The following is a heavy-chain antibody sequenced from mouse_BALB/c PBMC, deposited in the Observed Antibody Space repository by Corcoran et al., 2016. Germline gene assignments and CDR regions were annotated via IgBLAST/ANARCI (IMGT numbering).Heavy chain of an antibody. J-gene: IGHJ3*01. Sequence: DVQLQESGPGLVKHSQSLSLTCSVTGYSITSGYYWNWIRQFPGNKLEWMGYISYDGSNNYNPSLKHRISITRDTSKNQFFLKLNSVTTEDTATYYCARDDGYAYWGQGTLVTVSA. CDR3: ARDDGYAY. CDR2: ISYDGSN. V-gene: IGHV3-6*02. D-gene: IGHD2-3*01. CDR1: GYSITSGYY.